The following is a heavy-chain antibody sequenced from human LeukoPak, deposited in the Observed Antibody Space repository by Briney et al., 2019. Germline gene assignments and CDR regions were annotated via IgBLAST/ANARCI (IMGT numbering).Heavy chain of an antibody. Sequence: ASVKVSCKASGGTFSSYAISWVRQAPGQGLEWMGRINPNSGGTNYAQKFQGRVTMTRDTSTSTVYMELSSLRSEDTAVYYCARSVRDGQNDYWGQGTLVTVSS. CDR1: GGTFSSYA. CDR2: INPNSGGT. D-gene: IGHD5-24*01. CDR3: ARSVRDGQNDY. J-gene: IGHJ4*02. V-gene: IGHV1-2*06.